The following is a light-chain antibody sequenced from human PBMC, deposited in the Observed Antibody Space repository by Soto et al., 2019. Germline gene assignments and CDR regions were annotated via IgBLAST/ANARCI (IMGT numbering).Light chain of an antibody. CDR2: DVS. J-gene: IGLJ2*01. Sequence: QSALPQPASVSGSPGQSITISCTGTSSDVGGYNYVSWYQQHPGKAPKLMIYDVSNRPSGVSNRFSGSKSGNTASLTISGLQAEDEADYYCSSYTSSSVVFGRGTKLTVL. CDR1: SSDVGGYNY. CDR3: SSYTSSSVV. V-gene: IGLV2-14*01.